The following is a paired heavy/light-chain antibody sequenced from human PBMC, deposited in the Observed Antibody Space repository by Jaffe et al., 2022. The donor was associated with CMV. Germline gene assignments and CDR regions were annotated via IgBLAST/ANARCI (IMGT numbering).Light chain of an antibody. V-gene: IGKV1-5*03. CDR3: QQYNSYPHT. J-gene: IGKJ4*01. CDR1: QSISSW. CDR2: KAS. Sequence: DIQMTQSPSTLSASVGDRVTITCRASQSISSWLAWYQQKPGKAPKLLIYKASSLESGVPSRFSGSGSGTEFTLTISSLQPDDFATYYCQQYNSYPHTFGGGTKVEIK.
Heavy chain of an antibody. Sequence: QLQLQESGPGLVKPSETLSLTCTVSGGSISSSSYYWGWIRQPPGKGLEWIGSIYYSGSTYYNPSLKSRVTISVDTSKNQFSLKLSSVTAADTAVYYCARHGGGHPLWFGELTRGFDYWGQGTLVTVSS. CDR2: IYYSGST. D-gene: IGHD3-10*01. CDR3: ARHGGGHPLWFGELTRGFDY. J-gene: IGHJ4*02. V-gene: IGHV4-39*01. CDR1: GGSISSSSYY.